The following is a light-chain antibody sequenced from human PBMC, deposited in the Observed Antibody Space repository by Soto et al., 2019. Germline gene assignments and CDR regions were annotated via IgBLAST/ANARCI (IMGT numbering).Light chain of an antibody. CDR1: HNINNY. CDR3: QQSYYIPRS. J-gene: IGKJ2*03. V-gene: IGKV1-39*01. CDR2: AAS. Sequence: IQMTQSPSSLSASVGDRVTISCRASHNINNYLNWYQQKPGTAPKPLIYAASSLQPGVPSRFNGSRSATDFTLTISSLQPEDSATYYCQQSYYIPRSFGQGTTLQI.